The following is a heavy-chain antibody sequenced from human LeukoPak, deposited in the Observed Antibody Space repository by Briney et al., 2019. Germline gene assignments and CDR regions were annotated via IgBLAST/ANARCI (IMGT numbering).Heavy chain of an antibody. CDR3: ARDLDTAMVYYFDY. V-gene: IGHV3-21*01. CDR2: ISSSSSYI. Sequence: KAGGSLRLSCAASGFTFSSYSMNWVRQAPGKGLEWVSSISSSSSYIYYADSVKGRFTISRDNAKNSLYLQLNSLRAEDTAVYYCARDLDTAMVYYFDYWGQGTLVTVSS. D-gene: IGHD5-18*01. CDR1: GFTFSSYS. J-gene: IGHJ4*02.